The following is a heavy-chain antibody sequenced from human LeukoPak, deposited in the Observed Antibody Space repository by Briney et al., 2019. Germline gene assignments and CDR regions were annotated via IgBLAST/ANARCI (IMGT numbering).Heavy chain of an antibody. D-gene: IGHD6-13*01. J-gene: IGHJ1*01. CDR3: ASSSWSSEYFHY. V-gene: IGHV3-66*01. CDR1: GFTVSDNY. Sequence: GGSLRLSCAASGFTVSDNYMSWVRQAPGKGLEWVSVFYSGGSTRYADSVKGRFTISRDNSKNTLYLQLNSLRTEDTAVYFCASSSWSSEYFHYWGQGTLVTVSS. CDR2: FYSGGST.